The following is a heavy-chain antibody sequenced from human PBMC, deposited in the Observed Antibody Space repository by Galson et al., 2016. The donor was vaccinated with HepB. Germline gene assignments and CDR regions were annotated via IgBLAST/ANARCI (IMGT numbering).Heavy chain of an antibody. V-gene: IGHV1-69*13. J-gene: IGHJ4*02. CDR2: IIPMFGIA. CDR3: ASRTRATYNWNDVNLDY. Sequence: SVKVSCKASGGTFSSYGISWVRQAPGQGLEWMGGIIPMFGIANYAQKFQGRVTITADESTSTAYMALSSLPSEDTAVYYCASRTRATYNWNDVNLDYWGQGTLVTVSS. CDR1: GGTFSSYG. D-gene: IGHD1-20*01.